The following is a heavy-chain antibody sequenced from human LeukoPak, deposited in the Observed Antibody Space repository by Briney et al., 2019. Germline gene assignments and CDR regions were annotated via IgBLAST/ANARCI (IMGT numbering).Heavy chain of an antibody. Sequence: KSGESLKISCKGSGYSFTSYWIGWVRQMPGKGLEWMGIIYPGDSDTRYSPSFQGQVTISADKSISTAYLQWSSLKASDTAMYYCARRPAGTGANYYYYGMDVWGQGTTVTVSS. CDR3: ARRPAGTGANYYYYGMDV. CDR1: GYSFTSYW. D-gene: IGHD1-1*01. CDR2: IYPGDSDT. J-gene: IGHJ6*02. V-gene: IGHV5-51*01.